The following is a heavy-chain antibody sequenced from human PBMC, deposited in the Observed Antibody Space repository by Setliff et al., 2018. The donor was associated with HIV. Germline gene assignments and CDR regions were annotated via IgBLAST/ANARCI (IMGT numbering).Heavy chain of an antibody. CDR2: IYITGNT. J-gene: IGHJ4*02. CDR3: ARGKDYGGTIDY. D-gene: IGHD4-17*01. CDR1: GGSISSNSYY. V-gene: IGHV4-61*09. Sequence: LSLTCTVSGGSISSNSYYWSWIRQPAGKGLEWIGHIYITGNTNYNPSLKSRVTISLDTSKNQFSLKLRYVTAADTAVYYCARGKDYGGTIDYWGQGTLVTVS.